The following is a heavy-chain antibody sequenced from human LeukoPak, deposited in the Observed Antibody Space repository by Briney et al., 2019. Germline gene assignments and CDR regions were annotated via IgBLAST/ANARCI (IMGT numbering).Heavy chain of an antibody. Sequence: GGTLRLSCAASGFTFSTYGMSWVRQAPGKGLEWVSAISGSGGGTYYADSVKGRFTISRDNSKNTLYLQMNSLRAEDTALYYCAKAAGNDYYYMDVWGKGTTVTISS. D-gene: IGHD4-23*01. V-gene: IGHV3-23*01. CDR2: ISGSGGGT. J-gene: IGHJ6*03. CDR1: GFTFSTYG. CDR3: AKAAGNDYYYMDV.